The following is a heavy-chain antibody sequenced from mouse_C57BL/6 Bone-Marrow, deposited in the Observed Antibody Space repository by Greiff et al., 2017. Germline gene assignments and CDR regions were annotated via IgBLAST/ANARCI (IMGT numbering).Heavy chain of an antibody. Sequence: EVQLQQSGAELVKPGASVKLSCTASGFNIKDYYMHWVKQRTEQGLEWIGRIDPEDGETQYAPKFQGKATITADTSSNTAYLQLSSLTSEDTAVYYCARGWDREYYFDYWGQGTTLTVSS. CDR3: ARGWDREYYFDY. CDR2: IDPEDGET. J-gene: IGHJ2*01. V-gene: IGHV14-2*01. CDR1: GFNIKDYY. D-gene: IGHD3-3*01.